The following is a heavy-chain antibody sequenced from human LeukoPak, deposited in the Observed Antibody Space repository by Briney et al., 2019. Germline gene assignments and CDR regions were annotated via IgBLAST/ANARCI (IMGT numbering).Heavy chain of an antibody. CDR3: ARDDYFDSSGPFDY. CDR2: ISAYNGNT. J-gene: IGHJ4*02. CDR1: GYTFTSYG. Sequence: ASVKVSCKASGYTFTSYGISWVRQASGQGLEWMGWISAYNGNTNYAQKLQGRVTMTTDTSTTTAYMELRSLRSDDTAVYYCARDDYFDSSGPFDYWGQGTLVTVSS. V-gene: IGHV1-18*01. D-gene: IGHD3-22*01.